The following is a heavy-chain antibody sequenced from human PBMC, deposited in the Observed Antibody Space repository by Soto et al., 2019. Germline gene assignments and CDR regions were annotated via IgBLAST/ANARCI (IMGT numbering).Heavy chain of an antibody. J-gene: IGHJ4*02. Sequence: QMQLVQSGAEVKKPGSTVTVSCKALGNTFTFRYLHWVRQAPGQALEWMGWITPFNGDVHYAQKFQGGVTITRDRSINTAYMRMSSLRSEDTAMYYCASGGAGSGPFTWELPDHWGQGTLVTVSS. V-gene: IGHV1-45*02. CDR3: ASGGAGSGPFTWELPDH. CDR1: GNTFTFRY. CDR2: ITPFNGDV. D-gene: IGHD1-26*01.